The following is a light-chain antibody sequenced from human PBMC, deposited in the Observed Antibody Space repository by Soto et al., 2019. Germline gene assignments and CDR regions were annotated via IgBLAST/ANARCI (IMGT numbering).Light chain of an antibody. CDR2: DAS. Sequence: DIKMTQSPSSLSASIGDRVTMTCRASQSISTFLNWYRQRPGKAPELLIYDASNLETGVPSRFSGSGSGTDFTFTISSLQPEDIATYYCQQYDNLPITFGQGTRLEIK. CDR3: QQYDNLPIT. CDR1: QSISTF. V-gene: IGKV1-33*01. J-gene: IGKJ5*01.